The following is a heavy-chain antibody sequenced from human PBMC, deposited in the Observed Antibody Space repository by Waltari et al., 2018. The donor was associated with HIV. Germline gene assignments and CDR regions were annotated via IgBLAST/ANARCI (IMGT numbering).Heavy chain of an antibody. D-gene: IGHD1-26*01. V-gene: IGHV3-21*02. CDR1: GFTLSTYT. CDR2: ISSTSTYI. J-gene: IGHJ4*02. CDR3: VADLGGSHDS. Sequence: EVQLVESGGGLVKPGGSLRLSCATAGFTLSTYTMYWVRQPPGKGLEWVSSISSTSTYIYYTDSVKGRFTISRDNAQNSLSLQMNSLSAEDTAVYYCVADLGGSHDSWGQGSQVTVSS.